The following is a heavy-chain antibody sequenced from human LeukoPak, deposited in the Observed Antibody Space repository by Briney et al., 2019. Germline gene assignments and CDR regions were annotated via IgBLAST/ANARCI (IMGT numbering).Heavy chain of an antibody. V-gene: IGHV1-46*01. D-gene: IGHD2-15*01. J-gene: IGHJ6*03. CDR3: ARGTRCSGGSCYYYYYYMDV. CDR1: GYTFTSYY. CDR2: INPSGGST. Sequence: ASVKVSCKASGYTFTSYYMHWVRQAPGQGLEWMGIINPSGGSTSYAQKFQGRVTMTRDMSTSTVYMELSSLRSEDTAVYYCARGTRCSGGSCYYYYYYMDVWGKGTMVTVSS.